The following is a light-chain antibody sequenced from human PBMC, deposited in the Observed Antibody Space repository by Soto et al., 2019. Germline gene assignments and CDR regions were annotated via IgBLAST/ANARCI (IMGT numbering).Light chain of an antibody. Sequence: QSVLTQPPSASGTPGQRVTISCSGSSSNIGSNAVNWYQQLPGTAPKVLIYSNNQRPSGVPDRFSGSKSGTSASLAISELRSEDEADYYCAAWDDSLNGAVFGGGTQLTVL. V-gene: IGLV1-44*01. CDR1: SSNIGSNA. CDR3: AAWDDSLNGAV. CDR2: SNN. J-gene: IGLJ2*01.